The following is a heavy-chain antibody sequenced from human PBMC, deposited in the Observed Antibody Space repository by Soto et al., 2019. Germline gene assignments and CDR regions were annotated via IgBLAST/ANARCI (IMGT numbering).Heavy chain of an antibody. CDR1: GYSFTSYD. V-gene: IGHV1-8*01. Sequence: SAKVPCKASGYSFTSYDINWVRQATGQGLEWMGWMNPNSGSTDYAQRFQGRVTMTRNTSISTAYMELSSLRSEDTAVYYCARERTGATMTSWGQGTLVTVSS. CDR2: MNPNSGST. D-gene: IGHD1-26*01. J-gene: IGHJ4*02. CDR3: ARERTGATMTS.